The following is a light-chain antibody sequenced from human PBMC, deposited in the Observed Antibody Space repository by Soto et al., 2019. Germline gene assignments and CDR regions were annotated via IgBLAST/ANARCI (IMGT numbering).Light chain of an antibody. CDR2: WAS. Sequence: DNVMTQSPDSLAVSLGERATIDCKSSQSVLYSPNNKNYLAWYQQKPGQPPKLLIYWASTRESGVPDRFSGSGSGTHFTLTISSLQAEDVAVYYCQQYYSSPPTFGQGTKVEI. V-gene: IGKV4-1*01. CDR1: QSVLYSPNNKNY. J-gene: IGKJ1*01. CDR3: QQYYSSPPT.